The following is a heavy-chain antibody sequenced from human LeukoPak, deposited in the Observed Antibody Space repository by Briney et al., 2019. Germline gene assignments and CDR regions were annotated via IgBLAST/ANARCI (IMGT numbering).Heavy chain of an antibody. Sequence: GGSLRLSCAASGFTFSSYWMHWVRHAPGKGLVWVSRINSDGSSTSYADSVKGRFTISRDNAKNTLYLQMNSLRAEDTAAYYCARDGPSYYYDSSGYYTWGQGTLVTVSS. V-gene: IGHV3-74*01. CDR1: GFTFSSYW. CDR2: INSDGSST. D-gene: IGHD3-22*01. CDR3: ARDGPSYYYDSSGYYT. J-gene: IGHJ5*02.